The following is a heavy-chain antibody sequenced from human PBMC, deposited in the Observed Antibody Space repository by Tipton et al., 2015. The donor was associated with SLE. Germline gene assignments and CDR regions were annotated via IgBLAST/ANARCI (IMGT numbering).Heavy chain of an antibody. D-gene: IGHD6-13*01. CDR1: GGSISAYY. J-gene: IGHJ4*02. CDR3: ATRGSSSWYFFDY. CDR2: ISHTGST. Sequence: TLSLTCAVYGGSISAYYWNWIRQPPGKGLEWIGEISHTGSTNFNPSLKSRVAISADTSKRQFSLKLSSVTAADTAVYYCATRGSSSWYFFDYWGQGTLVTVSS. V-gene: IGHV4-34*01.